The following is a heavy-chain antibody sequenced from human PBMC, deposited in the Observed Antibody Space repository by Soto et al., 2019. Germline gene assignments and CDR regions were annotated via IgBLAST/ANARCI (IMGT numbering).Heavy chain of an antibody. V-gene: IGHV1-69*02. J-gene: IGHJ6*02. CDR3: AQMWFGELWHGMDV. D-gene: IGHD3-10*01. Sequence: QLVQSGAEVKKPGSSVKVSCKASGGDVLSYTISWVRQAPGQGPEWMGTIIPILDVAKNAQKFQGRVAITADKATSTVYMELRSLRSDDTAVYYCAQMWFGELWHGMDVWGQGTTITVSS. CDR1: GGDVLSYT. CDR2: IIPILDVA.